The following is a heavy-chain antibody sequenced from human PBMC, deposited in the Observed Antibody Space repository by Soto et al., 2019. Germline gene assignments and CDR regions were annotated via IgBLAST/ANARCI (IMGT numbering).Heavy chain of an antibody. V-gene: IGHV3-21*01. D-gene: IGHD3-22*01. Sequence: PGGSLRLSCAASGFTFSSYSMNWVRQAPGKGLEWVSYISSSSSHIYYADSVKGRFTISRDNAKNSLHLQMNSLRAEDTAVYYCARDPYYYDSSDYTFWGQGTLVTVSS. CDR2: ISSSSSHI. CDR3: ARDPYYYDSSDYTF. CDR1: GFTFSSYS. J-gene: IGHJ4*02.